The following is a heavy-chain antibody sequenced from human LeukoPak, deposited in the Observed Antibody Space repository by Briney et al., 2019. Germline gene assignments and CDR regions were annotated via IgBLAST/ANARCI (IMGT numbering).Heavy chain of an antibody. Sequence: PSETLSLTCTVSGGSISSYYWSWIRQPPGKGLEWIGYIYYSGSTNYNPSLKSRVTISVDTSKNQFSLKLSSVTAADTAVYYRARDLGSGLPRGNYGMDVWGQGTTVTVSS. J-gene: IGHJ6*02. CDR1: GGSISSYY. V-gene: IGHV4-59*01. CDR2: IYYSGST. D-gene: IGHD6-19*01. CDR3: ARDLGSGLPRGNYGMDV.